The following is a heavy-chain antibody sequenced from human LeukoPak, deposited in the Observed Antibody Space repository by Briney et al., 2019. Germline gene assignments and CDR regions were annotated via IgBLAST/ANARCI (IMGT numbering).Heavy chain of an antibody. CDR2: MNPKSGDT. V-gene: IGHV1-8*03. Sequence: ASVKVSCKASGYSFTNYDINWVRQATGQGLEWMGWMNPKSGDTGYSQKFQGRVFITRDTSINTAYMELSSLGSDDTAVYYCARGDAYYGSGSYYNAVDYWGQGTLVTVSS. CDR3: ARGDAYYGSGSYYNAVDY. J-gene: IGHJ4*02. CDR1: GYSFTNYD. D-gene: IGHD3-10*01.